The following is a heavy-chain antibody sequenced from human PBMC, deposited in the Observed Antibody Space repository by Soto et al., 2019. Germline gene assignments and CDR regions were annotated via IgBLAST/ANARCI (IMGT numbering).Heavy chain of an antibody. CDR2: IYRTGST. V-gene: IGHV4-4*02. J-gene: IGHJ4*02. Sequence: SEALSLTCAVSGASFTSNDWWTWVRQPPGRGLEWIGEIYRTGSTNYNPSLKSRVTISLDKSENQFSLKVTSLTAADTAVYYCASRDPGTSVDYWGQGTLVTVSS. D-gene: IGHD1-7*01. CDR1: GASFTSNDW. CDR3: ASRDPGTSVDY.